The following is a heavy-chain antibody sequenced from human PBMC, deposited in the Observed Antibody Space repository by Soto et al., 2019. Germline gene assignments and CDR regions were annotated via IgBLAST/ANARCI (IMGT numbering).Heavy chain of an antibody. CDR1: GYTFSAFW. D-gene: IGHD2-8*01. J-gene: IGHJ6*02. CDR2: IDPRDSYS. Sequence: GESLKISCQASGYTFSAFWITWVRQMPGKGLEWMATIDPRDSYSNYSLSFQGHVTISADKSIGSAYLHWSTLEASDTAIYYCARLSTGFCTKNTCQHYFGMDVWGQGTTVTVSS. CDR3: ARLSTGFCTKNTCQHYFGMDV. V-gene: IGHV5-10-1*01.